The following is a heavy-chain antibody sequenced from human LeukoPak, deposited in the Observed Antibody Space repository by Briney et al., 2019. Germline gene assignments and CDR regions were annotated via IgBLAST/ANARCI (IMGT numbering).Heavy chain of an antibody. Sequence: PGGSLRLSCAASGFTFSTSVMSWVRQAPGKGLEWVSTFSGSSGNTYYADSVKGRFTISRDNSKNTLYLQMNSLSAEDTAVFYCARRITVGTRYFDYWGQGTLVTVSS. V-gene: IGHV3-23*01. CDR2: FSGSSGNT. J-gene: IGHJ4*02. CDR3: ARRITVGTRYFDY. D-gene: IGHD4-23*01. CDR1: GFTFSTSV.